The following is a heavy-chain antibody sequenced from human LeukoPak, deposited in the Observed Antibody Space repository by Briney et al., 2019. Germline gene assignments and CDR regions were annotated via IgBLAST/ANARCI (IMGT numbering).Heavy chain of an antibody. D-gene: IGHD6-13*01. J-gene: IGHJ4*02. V-gene: IGHV3-23*01. CDR3: ATSPSGGAAAAGMRFDY. CDR2: ISITGGTT. Sequence: GGSLRLSCAASGFTFSSYAMSWVRQAPGKGLEWVSVISITGGTTYYADSVKGRFTISRDNSKNTLYLQMNSLRAEDTAVYYCATSPSGGAAAAGMRFDYWGQGTLVTVSS. CDR1: GFTFSSYA.